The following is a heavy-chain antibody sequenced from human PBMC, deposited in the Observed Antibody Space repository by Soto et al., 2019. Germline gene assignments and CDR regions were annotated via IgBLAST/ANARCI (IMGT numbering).Heavy chain of an antibody. D-gene: IGHD4-17*01. V-gene: IGHV4-30-4*01. Sequence: SETLSLTCTFSGGSISSGDYYWSWIRQPPGRGLEWIGYIYYSGSTYYNPSLKSRVTISVDTSKNQFSLKLSSVTAADTAVYYCARAEDYGDYDYWGQGTLVTVSS. CDR1: GGSISSGDYY. CDR3: ARAEDYGDYDY. CDR2: IYYSGST. J-gene: IGHJ4*02.